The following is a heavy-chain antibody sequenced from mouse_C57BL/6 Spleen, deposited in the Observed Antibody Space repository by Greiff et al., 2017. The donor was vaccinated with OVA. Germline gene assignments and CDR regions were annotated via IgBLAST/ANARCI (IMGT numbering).Heavy chain of an antibody. CDR1: GYSFTDYN. CDR3: APLTTVENFDV. J-gene: IGHJ1*03. CDR2: INPNYGTT. Sequence: EVKVVESGPELVKPGASVKISCKASGYSFTDYNMNWVKQSNGKSLEWIGVINPNYGTTSYNQKFKGKATLTVDQSSSTAYMQLNSLTSEDSAVYYCAPLTTVENFDVWGTGTTVTVSS. D-gene: IGHD1-1*01. V-gene: IGHV1-39*01.